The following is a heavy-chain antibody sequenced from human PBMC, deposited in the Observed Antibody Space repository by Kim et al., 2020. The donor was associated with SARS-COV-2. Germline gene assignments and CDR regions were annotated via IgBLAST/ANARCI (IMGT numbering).Heavy chain of an antibody. Sequence: GGSLRLSCAASGFTFSSYAMSWARQAPGKGLEWVSAISSSGDSTFYADSVKGRFTISRDNSENTLYLQMSSLRAEDTAVYYCAQGLWADYWGPGTLVTVS. CDR3: AQGLWADY. D-gene: IGHD7-27*01. CDR1: GFTFSSYA. V-gene: IGHV3-23*01. J-gene: IGHJ4*02. CDR2: ISSSGDST.